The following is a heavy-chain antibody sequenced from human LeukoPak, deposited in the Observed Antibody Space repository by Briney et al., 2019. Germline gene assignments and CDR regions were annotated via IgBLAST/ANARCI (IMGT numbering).Heavy chain of an antibody. J-gene: IGHJ6*02. CDR2: ISGSGGST. Sequence: GGSLRPSCAASGFTFSSYAMSWVRQAPGKGLEWVSAISGSGGSTYYADSVEGRFTISRDNSKNTLYLQMNSLRAEDTAVYYCAETTTSHPYYYYGMDVWGQGTTVTVSS. V-gene: IGHV3-23*01. CDR3: AETTTSHPYYYYGMDV. D-gene: IGHD4-17*01. CDR1: GFTFSSYA.